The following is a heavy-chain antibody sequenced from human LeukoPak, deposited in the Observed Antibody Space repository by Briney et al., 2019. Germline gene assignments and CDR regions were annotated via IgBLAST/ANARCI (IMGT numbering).Heavy chain of an antibody. CDR3: ARDYEYCGGDCSNRWDAFDI. CDR1: GGTFSSYA. V-gene: IGHV1-69*04. D-gene: IGHD2-21*02. CDR2: IIPIFGIA. J-gene: IGHJ3*02. Sequence: SVKVSCKASGGTFSSYAISWVRQAPGQGLEWMGRIIPIFGIANYAQKFQGRVTITADKSTSAAYMELSSLRSEDTAVYYCARDYEYCGGDCSNRWDAFDIWGQGTMVTVSS.